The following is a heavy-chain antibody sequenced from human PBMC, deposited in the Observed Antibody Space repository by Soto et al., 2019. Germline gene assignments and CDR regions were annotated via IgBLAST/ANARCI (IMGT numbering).Heavy chain of an antibody. CDR3: ARYRSLDP. J-gene: IGHJ5*02. CDR2: IKEDGSEK. D-gene: IGHD3-16*02. V-gene: IGHV3-7*03. CDR1: GFVLRYCW. Sequence: GGYPRLSCAGAGFVLRYCWMSWVRQAPGMGLQWVASIKEDGSEKYYVDPVKGRFTISRENAKNSLYLQMNSLRAEDTAVYYCARYRSLDPSGQRILVTVSS.